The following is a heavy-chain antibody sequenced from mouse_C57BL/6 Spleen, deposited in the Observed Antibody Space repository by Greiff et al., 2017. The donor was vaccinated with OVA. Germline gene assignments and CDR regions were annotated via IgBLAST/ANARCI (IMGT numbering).Heavy chain of an antibody. CDR1: GYTFTSYN. CDR3: ARGRIYDGYYYAMDY. D-gene: IGHD2-3*01. J-gene: IGHJ4*01. Sequence: SGAELVRPGASVKMSCKASGYTFTSYNMHWVKQTPRQGLEWIGAIYPGNGDTSYNQKFKGKATLTVDKSSSTAYMQLSSLTSEDSAVYFCARGRIYDGYYYAMDYWGQGTSVTVSS. V-gene: IGHV1-12*01. CDR2: IYPGNGDT.